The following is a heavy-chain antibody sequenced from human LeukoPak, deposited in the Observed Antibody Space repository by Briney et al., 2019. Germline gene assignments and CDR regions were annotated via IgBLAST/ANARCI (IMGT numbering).Heavy chain of an antibody. J-gene: IGHJ4*02. V-gene: IGHV1-46*01. D-gene: IGHD3-10*01. Sequence: GASVKVSCKASGYTFTSYYMHWVRQAPGQGLEWMGIINPSGGSTSYAQKFQGRVTMTRNMSTSTVYMELSSLRSDDTAVYYCATMGRYGELSADYWGQGTLVTVSS. CDR1: GYTFTSYY. CDR2: INPSGGST. CDR3: ATMGRYGELSADY.